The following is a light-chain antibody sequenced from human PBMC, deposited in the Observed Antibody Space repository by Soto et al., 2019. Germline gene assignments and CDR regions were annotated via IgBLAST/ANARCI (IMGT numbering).Light chain of an antibody. CDR3: QQYGSSPLA. CDR2: GAS. Sequence: EIVLTQSPGTLSLSPGERATLSCRASQSVSSSYLAWYQQKPGQAPRLLIYGASSRATGIPDRFSGSGSGKDFTLTISRLEPEDFAVYYCQQYGSSPLAFDQGTKVEIK. CDR1: QSVSSSY. V-gene: IGKV3-20*01. J-gene: IGKJ1*01.